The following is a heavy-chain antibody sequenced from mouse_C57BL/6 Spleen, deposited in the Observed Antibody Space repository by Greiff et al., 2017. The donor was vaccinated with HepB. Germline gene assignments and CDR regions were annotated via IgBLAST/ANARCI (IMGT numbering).Heavy chain of an antibody. J-gene: IGHJ1*03. CDR2: IDPEDGDT. Sequence: VQLQQSGAELVRPGASVKLSCTASGFNIKDYYMHWVKQRPEQGLVWIGRIDPEDGDTEYAPKFQGKATMTAYTSSNTAYLQLSSLTSEDNAVYYCTTWRTVVATEYFDVWGTGTTVTVSS. CDR3: TTWRTVVATEYFDV. D-gene: IGHD1-1*01. V-gene: IGHV14-1*01. CDR1: GFNIKDYY.